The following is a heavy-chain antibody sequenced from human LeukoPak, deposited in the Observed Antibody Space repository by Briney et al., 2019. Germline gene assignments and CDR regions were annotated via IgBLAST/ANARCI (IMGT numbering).Heavy chain of an antibody. J-gene: IGHJ4*02. Sequence: ASVNVSCKASGYTFTGYYMHWVRQAPGQGLEWMGWINPNSGGTNYAQKFQGRVTMTRDTSISTAYMELSRLRSDDTAVYYCARDREGIAVAVDYWGQGTLVTVSS. CDR1: GYTFTGYY. CDR3: ARDREGIAVAVDY. V-gene: IGHV1-2*02. CDR2: INPNSGGT. D-gene: IGHD6-19*01.